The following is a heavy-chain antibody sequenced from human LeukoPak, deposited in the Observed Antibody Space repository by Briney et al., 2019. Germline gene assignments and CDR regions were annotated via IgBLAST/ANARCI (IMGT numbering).Heavy chain of an antibody. D-gene: IGHD6-13*01. CDR3: ARDLRSASSWYAYYYYYYMDV. Sequence: ASVKVSCKASGYTFTSYGISWVRQAPGQGLEWMGWISAYNGNTNYAQKLQGRVTMTTDTSTSTAYMGLRSLRSDDTAVYYCARDLRSASSWYAYYYYYYMDVWGKGTTVTVSS. CDR2: ISAYNGNT. V-gene: IGHV1-18*01. CDR1: GYTFTSYG. J-gene: IGHJ6*03.